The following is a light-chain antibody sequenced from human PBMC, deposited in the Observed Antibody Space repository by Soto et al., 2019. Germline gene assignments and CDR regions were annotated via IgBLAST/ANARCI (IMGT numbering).Light chain of an antibody. J-gene: IGKJ5*01. CDR1: QSISGW. V-gene: IGKV1-5*03. Sequence: DIQMTQSPSTLSVSVGDRVTITCRASQSISGWLAWYQQKPGKAPKSLIYKASSLESGVPSRFSGSGSGTEFTLTISSLQPDDFATYYCQQYSIYPITFGQGTRLEIK. CDR2: KAS. CDR3: QQYSIYPIT.